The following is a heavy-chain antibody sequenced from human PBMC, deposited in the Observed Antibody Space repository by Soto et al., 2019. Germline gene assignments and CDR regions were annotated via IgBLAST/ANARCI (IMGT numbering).Heavy chain of an antibody. CDR3: ARGTQCSGGSCCSDFDY. CDR2: INHSGST. CDR1: GGSFSGYY. J-gene: IGHJ4*02. V-gene: IGHV4-34*01. D-gene: IGHD2-15*01. Sequence: PSDTLSLTCAVYGGSFSGYYWSWIRQPPGKGLEWIGEINHSGSTNYNPSLKSRVTISVDTSKNQFSLKLSSVTAADTAVYYCARGTQCSGGSCCSDFDYWGQGTLVTVSS.